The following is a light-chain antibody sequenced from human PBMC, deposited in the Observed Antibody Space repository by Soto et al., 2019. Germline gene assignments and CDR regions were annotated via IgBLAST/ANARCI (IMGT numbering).Light chain of an antibody. Sequence: EIVMTQSPANLSVSPGAGATLSCKASQNVYHNLAWYQQRPGQPPRLLIYDASTRATGISARFSGSGYGTEFTLTISSLQSEDFAVYFCQQCRNWPLTFGGGTKVEIK. V-gene: IGKV3-15*01. CDR3: QQCRNWPLT. CDR1: QNVYHN. CDR2: DAS. J-gene: IGKJ4*01.